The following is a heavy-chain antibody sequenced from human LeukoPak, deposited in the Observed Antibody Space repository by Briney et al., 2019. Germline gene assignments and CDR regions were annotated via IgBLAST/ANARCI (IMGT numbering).Heavy chain of an antibody. J-gene: IGHJ4*02. CDR1: GYTFTSYG. D-gene: IGHD3-9*01. CDR3: ARPKYYDILTGYYYFDY. Sequence: ASVKVSCKASGYTFTSYGISWVRQAPGQGLEWMGWISAYNGNTNYAQKLQGRVTMTTDTSTSTAYMELRSLRSDDTAVYYCARPKYYDILTGYYYFDYWCQGTLVTVSS. CDR2: ISAYNGNT. V-gene: IGHV1-18*01.